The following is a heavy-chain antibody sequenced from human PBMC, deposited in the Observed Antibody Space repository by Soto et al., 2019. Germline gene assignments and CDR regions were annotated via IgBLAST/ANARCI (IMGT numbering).Heavy chain of an antibody. D-gene: IGHD1-1*01. CDR2: MSESGGT. CDR3: ARVERGTVTTVVDAFDI. V-gene: IGHV4-34*01. J-gene: IGHJ3*02. CDR1: GGFVSSGSYY. Sequence: QVQLQQWGAGLLKPSETLSLTCAVYGGFVSSGSYYWSWIRQPPGKGLEWIGEMSESGGTHFNPSLVSRVTISVDTSTNQFSLRMSSVPAADTALYYCARVERGTVTTVVDAFDIWGPGTMVTVSS.